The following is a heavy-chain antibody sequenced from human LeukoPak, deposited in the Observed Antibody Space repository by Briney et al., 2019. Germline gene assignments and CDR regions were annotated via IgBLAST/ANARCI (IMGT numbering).Heavy chain of an antibody. D-gene: IGHD2-2*01. CDR3: GRYTRALDY. V-gene: IGHV3-7*01. J-gene: IGHJ4*03. CDR1: GFTFSAYW. Sequence: GGSLRLSCAVSGFTFSAYWMTWVRQAPGRGLEWVATISQDGSQTYYVDSVKGRFTISKDNAKSSLYLQVNSLRAEDTAVYYCGRYTRALDYWGQGTTVTVSS. CDR2: ISQDGSQT.